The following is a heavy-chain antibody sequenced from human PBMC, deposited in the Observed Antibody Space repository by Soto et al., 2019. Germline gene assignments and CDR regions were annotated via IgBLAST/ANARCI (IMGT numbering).Heavy chain of an antibody. CDR1: GFTFDSYA. Sequence: GGSLRLSCVGSGFTFDSYAISWVRQAPGERLQWIAAISGSAGGTDYAHSVRGRFTISRDNAKKTVHLQMDSLRVEDTAVYFCAKDTVGGYSFWSGYYSDGLDVWGQGTLVTVSS. D-gene: IGHD3-3*01. CDR3: AKDTVGGYSFWSGYYSDGLDV. J-gene: IGHJ3*01. V-gene: IGHV3-23*01. CDR2: ISGSAGGT.